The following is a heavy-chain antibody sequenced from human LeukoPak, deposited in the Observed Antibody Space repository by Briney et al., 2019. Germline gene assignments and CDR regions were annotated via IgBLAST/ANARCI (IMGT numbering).Heavy chain of an antibody. Sequence: GSLRLSCAASGFTFSSYWMSWVRQPPGKGLEWIGSIYYSGSTYYNPSLKSRVTISVDTSKNQFSLKLSSVTAADTAVYYCARNSGWWELPFDYWGQGTLVTVSS. V-gene: IGHV4-39*07. CDR3: ARNSGWWELPFDY. D-gene: IGHD1-26*01. CDR2: IYYSGST. CDR1: GFTFSSYW. J-gene: IGHJ4*02.